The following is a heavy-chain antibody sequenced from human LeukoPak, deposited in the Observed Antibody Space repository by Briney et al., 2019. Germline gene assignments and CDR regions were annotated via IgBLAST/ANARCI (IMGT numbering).Heavy chain of an antibody. CDR2: IYYSGST. V-gene: IGHV4-31*03. D-gene: IGHD4-17*01. CDR1: GGSISSGGYY. CDR3: ARGLSDGDYDYFDY. J-gene: IGHJ4*02. Sequence: SETLSLTCTVSGGSISSGGYYWSWIRQHPGKGLEWIGYIYYSGSTYYNPSLKSRVTISVDTSKNQFSLKLSSVTAADTAVYYCARGLSDGDYDYFDYWGQGTLVTVSS.